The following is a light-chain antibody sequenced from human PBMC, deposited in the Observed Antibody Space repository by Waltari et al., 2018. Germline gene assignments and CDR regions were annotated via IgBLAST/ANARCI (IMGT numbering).Light chain of an antibody. CDR1: QSISIW. J-gene: IGKJ1*01. V-gene: IGKV1-5*03. CDR2: KAS. Sequence: DIQMTQSPSTLSASVGDRVTITCRASQSISIWLAWYQQKPGKAPKLLINKASTLESGVPSRVSGSGSGTEFTLTISRLQPDDSATYFFQQYSTYPWTFGQGTKVEIK. CDR3: QQYSTYPWT.